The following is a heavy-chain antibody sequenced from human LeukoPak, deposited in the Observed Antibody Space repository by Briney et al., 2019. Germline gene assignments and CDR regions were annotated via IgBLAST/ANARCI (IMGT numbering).Heavy chain of an antibody. D-gene: IGHD6-13*01. V-gene: IGHV1-2*06. Sequence: ASVKVSCKASGYTFTGYYMHWVRQAPGQGLEWMGRINPNSGGTNYAQKFQGRVTMTRDTSISTAYMELSRLRSDDTAVYYCARDTSSSWSYYYYYMDVWGKGPRSPSP. CDR2: INPNSGGT. J-gene: IGHJ6*03. CDR3: ARDTSSSWSYYYYYMDV. CDR1: GYTFTGYY.